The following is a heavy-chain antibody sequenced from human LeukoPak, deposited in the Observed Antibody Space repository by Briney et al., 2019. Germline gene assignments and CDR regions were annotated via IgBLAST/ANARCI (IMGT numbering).Heavy chain of an antibody. J-gene: IGHJ4*02. CDR1: GYMFTANY. D-gene: IGHD1-1*01. Sequence: GTSVKVSCKASGYMFTANYIHWVRQAPGQGLEWMGWINPNSGGTNYAQNFQGVVTMTRDTSLSTVYMELGRLRYDDTAVYYCARGALKMNDADYWGQGTLVTVSS. CDR2: INPNSGGT. CDR3: ARGALKMNDADY. V-gene: IGHV1-2*02.